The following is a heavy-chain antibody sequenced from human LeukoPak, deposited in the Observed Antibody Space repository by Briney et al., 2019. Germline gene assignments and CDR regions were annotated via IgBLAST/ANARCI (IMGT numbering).Heavy chain of an antibody. CDR1: GGSFSGYY. CDR2: INHSGST. V-gene: IGHV4-34*01. CDR3: ARGDTYYYDSSGSFDY. Sequence: SETLSLTCAVYGGSFSGYYWSWIRQPPGKGLEWMGEINHSGSTNYNPSLKSRVTISVDTSKNQFSLKLSSVTAADTAVYYCARGDTYYYDSSGSFDYWGQGTLVTVSS. J-gene: IGHJ4*02. D-gene: IGHD3-22*01.